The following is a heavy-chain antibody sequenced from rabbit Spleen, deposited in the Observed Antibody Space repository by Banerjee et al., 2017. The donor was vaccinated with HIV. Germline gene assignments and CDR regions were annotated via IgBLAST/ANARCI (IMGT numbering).Heavy chain of an antibody. J-gene: IGHJ6*01. CDR2: INAVTGKA. Sequence: QEQLEESGGGLVQPGASLTLTCKASGIDFSNYNFMCWVRQAPGKGLEWIACINAVTGKAVYANWAKGRSTFSKTSSTTVTLQLTRLTAADTATYFCARDTSSSFSSYGMDLWGPGTLVTVS. CDR3: ARDTSSSFSSYGMDL. CDR1: GIDFSNYNF. D-gene: IGHD1-1*01. V-gene: IGHV1S45*01.